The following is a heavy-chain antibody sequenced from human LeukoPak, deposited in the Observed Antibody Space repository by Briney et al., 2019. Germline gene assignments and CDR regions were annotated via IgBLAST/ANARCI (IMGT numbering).Heavy chain of an antibody. Sequence: GGSLRLSCAASGFTFSSNAMSWVRQAPGKGLEWVSAISGSGGSTYYADSVKGRFTISRDNSKNTLYLQMNSLRAEDTAVYYCAKDFEGSGWYRQPPLDYWGQGTLVTVSS. CDR1: GFTFSSNA. CDR3: AKDFEGSGWYRQPPLDY. D-gene: IGHD6-19*01. J-gene: IGHJ4*02. CDR2: ISGSGGST. V-gene: IGHV3-23*01.